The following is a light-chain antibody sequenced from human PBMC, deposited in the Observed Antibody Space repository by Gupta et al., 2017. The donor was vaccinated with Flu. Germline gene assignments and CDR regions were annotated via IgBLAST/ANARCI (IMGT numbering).Light chain of an antibody. J-gene: IGKJ4*01. CDR1: QSVGNSY. Sequence: EIVLTQSPGTLSLSPGERATLSCRASQSVGNSYLAWYQQKPGQAPRLLIYGASGRATGIPHRFSGSGSGTDFTLTISILEPEDSAVYYCQQDDTSPITFGGGTKVEIK. CDR3: QQDDTSPIT. CDR2: GAS. V-gene: IGKV3-20*01.